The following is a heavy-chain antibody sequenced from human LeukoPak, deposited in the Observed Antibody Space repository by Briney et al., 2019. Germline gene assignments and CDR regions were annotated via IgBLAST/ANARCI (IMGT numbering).Heavy chain of an antibody. J-gene: IGHJ6*03. CDR3: ARAPGYCSGGSCYYYYYYYYMDV. CDR2: IYYSGST. Sequence: PSQTLSLTCTVSGGSISSGDYYWSWIRQPPGKGLEWIGYIYYSGSTYYNPSLKSRVTISVDTPKNQFSLKLSSVTAADTAVYYCARAPGYCSGGSCYYYYYYYYMDVWGKGTTVTVSS. V-gene: IGHV4-30-4*08. D-gene: IGHD2-15*01. CDR1: GGSISSGDYY.